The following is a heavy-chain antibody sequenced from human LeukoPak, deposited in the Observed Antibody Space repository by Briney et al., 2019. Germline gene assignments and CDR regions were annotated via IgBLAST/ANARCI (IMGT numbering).Heavy chain of an antibody. V-gene: IGHV3-23*01. CDR1: GFTFSSYA. CDR2: ISGSYST. Sequence: GGSLRLSCAASGFTFSSYAMSWVRQAPGKGLEWVSAISGSYSTYYADSVKGRFTISRDNSKNTLYLQMNSLRAEDTAVYYCARAHGGIQLWLNYFDYWGQGTLVTVSS. D-gene: IGHD5-18*01. J-gene: IGHJ4*02. CDR3: ARAHGGIQLWLNYFDY.